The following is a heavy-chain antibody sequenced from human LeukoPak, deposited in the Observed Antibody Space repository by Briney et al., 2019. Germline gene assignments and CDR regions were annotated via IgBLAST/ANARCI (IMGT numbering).Heavy chain of an antibody. V-gene: IGHV4-31*03. D-gene: IGHD1-26*01. CDR2: IHYSGST. CDR3: ARWRGDYYSYGMDV. CDR1: GVSISSDNYY. J-gene: IGHJ6*02. Sequence: KSSETLSLTCTVSGVSISSDNYYWSWIRQHPGKGLEWIGYIHYSGSTYYNSSLKSRASMSVDTSKNQFSLDLSSVTAADTAVYYCARWRGDYYSYGMDVWGQGTTVTVSS.